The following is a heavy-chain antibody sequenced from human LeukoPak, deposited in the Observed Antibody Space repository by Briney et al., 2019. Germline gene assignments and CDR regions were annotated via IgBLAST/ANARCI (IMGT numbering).Heavy chain of an antibody. V-gene: IGHV6-1*01. CDR3: ARDSGILAAAGSANYFDY. Sequence: SQTLSLTCAISGDSVSSNSAAWNWIRQSPPRGLEWLGRTYYRSKWYNDYAVSVKSRITINPDTSKNQFSLQLNSVTPEDTAVYYCARDSGILAAAGSANYFDYWGQGTLVTVSS. D-gene: IGHD6-13*01. J-gene: IGHJ4*02. CDR1: GDSVSSNSAA. CDR2: TYYRSKWYN.